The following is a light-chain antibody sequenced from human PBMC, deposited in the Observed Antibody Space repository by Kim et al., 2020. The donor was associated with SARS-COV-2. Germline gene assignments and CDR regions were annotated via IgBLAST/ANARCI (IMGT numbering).Light chain of an antibody. J-gene: IGLJ2*01. V-gene: IGLV4-69*01. CDR3: QTWDTGIRV. Sequence: SVKLTCTLNSGHSDTVIAWLQQQPEKGPRYLMKVNSDGSHDRGDGIPDRFSGSRSGAERYLTISSLQSEDEADYYCQTWDTGIRVFGGGTQLTVL. CDR2: VNSDGSH. CDR1: SGHSDTV.